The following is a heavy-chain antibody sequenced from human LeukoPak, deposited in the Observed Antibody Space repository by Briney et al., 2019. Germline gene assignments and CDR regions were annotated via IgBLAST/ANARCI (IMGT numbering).Heavy chain of an antibody. Sequence: PSETLSLTCTVSGGSISSGDYYWSWIRQPPGKGLEWIGYIYYSGSTNYNPSLKSRVTISVDTSKNQFSLKLSSVTAADTAVYYCARQAGSTVVSYYFDYWGQGTLVTVSS. CDR1: GGSISSGDYY. J-gene: IGHJ4*02. V-gene: IGHV4-30-4*01. D-gene: IGHD4-23*01. CDR2: IYYSGST. CDR3: ARQAGSTVVSYYFDY.